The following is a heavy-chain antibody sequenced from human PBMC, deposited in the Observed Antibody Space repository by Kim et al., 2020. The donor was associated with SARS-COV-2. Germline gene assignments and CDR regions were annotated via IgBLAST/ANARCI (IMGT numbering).Heavy chain of an antibody. CDR2: IYYSGST. CDR1: GGSISSYY. D-gene: IGHD3-9*01. V-gene: IGHV4-59*13. Sequence: SETLSLTCTVSGGSISSYYWSWIRQPPGKGLEWIGYIYYSGSTNYNPSLKSRVTISVDTSKNQFSLKLSSVTAADTAVYYCAGVNYDILFRFDPWGQGTLVTVSS. CDR3: AGVNYDILFRFDP. J-gene: IGHJ5*02.